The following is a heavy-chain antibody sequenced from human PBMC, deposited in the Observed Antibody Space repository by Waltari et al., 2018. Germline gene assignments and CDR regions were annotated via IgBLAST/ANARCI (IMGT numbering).Heavy chain of an antibody. CDR3: ARSEGRNYDFWSGYYTSYYYGMDV. Sequence: QVQLQESGPGLVKPSGTLSLTCAVSGGSISSSNWWSWVRQPPGKGPAWIGEIYHSGGTNYNPSLKSRVTISVDKSKNQFSLKLSSVTAADTAVYYCARSEGRNYDFWSGYYTSYYYGMDVWGQGTTVTVSS. CDR1: GGSISSSNW. V-gene: IGHV4-4*02. D-gene: IGHD3-3*01. CDR2: IYHSGGT. J-gene: IGHJ6*02.